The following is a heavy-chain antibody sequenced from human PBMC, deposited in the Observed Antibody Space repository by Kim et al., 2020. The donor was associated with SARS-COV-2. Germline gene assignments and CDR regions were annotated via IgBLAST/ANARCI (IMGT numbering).Heavy chain of an antibody. D-gene: IGHD3-22*01. CDR3: AKEYYYDSSGYRTFDY. J-gene: IGHJ4*02. V-gene: IGHV3-23*01. Sequence: SVKGRFTISRDNSKNTLYLQMNSLRAEDTAVYYCAKEYYYDSSGYRTFDYWGQGTLVTVSS.